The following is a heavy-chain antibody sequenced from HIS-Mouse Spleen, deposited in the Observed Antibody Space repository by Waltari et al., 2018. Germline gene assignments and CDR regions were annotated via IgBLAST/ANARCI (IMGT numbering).Heavy chain of an antibody. V-gene: IGHV1-8*01. CDR1: GYTFTSYD. D-gene: IGHD3-3*01. J-gene: IGHJ4*02. CDR3: ARVYYDFWSGYYY. CDR2: INPNSGKT. Sequence: QVQLVQSGAEVKKPGASVKVSCKASGYTFTSYDINWVRQATGQGHGWMGRINPNSGKTGYERTFQGRGTMTMNTSISTAYMGLSSLGSEDTAVYYCARVYYDFWSGYYYWGQGTLVTVSS.